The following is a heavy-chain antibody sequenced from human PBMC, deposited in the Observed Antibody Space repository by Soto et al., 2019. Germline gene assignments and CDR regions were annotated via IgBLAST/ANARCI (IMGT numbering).Heavy chain of an antibody. Sequence: PVGSLRLSCVGSGFTFRSYAMSWVRQAPGKGLEWVSAISESGGSTYYADSVKGRFTISRDNSKNTLYLQMNSLRAEDTATYYCAKDKPGTTAFDIWGRGTLVTVSS. V-gene: IGHV3-23*01. CDR2: ISESGGST. J-gene: IGHJ3*02. D-gene: IGHD1-1*01. CDR3: AKDKPGTTAFDI. CDR1: GFTFRSYA.